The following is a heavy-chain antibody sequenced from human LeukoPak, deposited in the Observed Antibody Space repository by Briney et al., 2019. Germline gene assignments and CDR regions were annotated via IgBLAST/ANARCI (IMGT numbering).Heavy chain of an antibody. CDR1: GGNFNNYA. CDR2: MIPALDRA. J-gene: IGHJ3*02. V-gene: IGHV1-69*04. CDR3: ARRTDAVDDAFDI. Sequence: SVKVSCKASGGNFNNYAVNWVRQAPGQGLQWMGRMIPALDRANYAHNFEGRLTMTADKSTRTAYMELRSLRSEDTAMYFCARRTDAVDDAFDIWGQGTMLTVSS. D-gene: IGHD3/OR15-3a*01.